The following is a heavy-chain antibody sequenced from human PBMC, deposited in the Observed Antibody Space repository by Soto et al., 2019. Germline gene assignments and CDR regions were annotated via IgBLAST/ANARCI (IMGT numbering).Heavy chain of an antibody. CDR3: AREDGSGSFNY. J-gene: IGHJ4*02. CDR2: IYYSGST. Sequence: QVQLQESGPGLVKPSETLSLTCTVSGGSISSYYWSWIRQPPGKGLEWIGYIYYSGSTNYNPSLTSRVTISVDTSKNQFSLKLSSVTAADTAVYYCAREDGSGSFNYWGQGTLVTVSS. V-gene: IGHV4-59*01. CDR1: GGSISSYY. D-gene: IGHD3-10*01.